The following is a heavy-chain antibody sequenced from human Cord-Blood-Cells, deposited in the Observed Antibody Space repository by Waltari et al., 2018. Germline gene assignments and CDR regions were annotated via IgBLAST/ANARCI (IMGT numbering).Heavy chain of an antibody. V-gene: IGHV3-64D*09. J-gene: IGHJ4*02. D-gene: IGHD3-10*01. CDR2: ISSNGGST. Sequence: EVQLVESGGGLVQPGGSLRLSCSASGFTFSSYAMHWVRQAPGKGIEYCSAISSNGGSTYYADSVKGRFTISRDNSKNTLYLQMSSLRAEDTAVYYCVKSLHLDRFGDYWGQGTLVTVSS. CDR3: VKSLHLDRFGDY. CDR1: GFTFSSYA.